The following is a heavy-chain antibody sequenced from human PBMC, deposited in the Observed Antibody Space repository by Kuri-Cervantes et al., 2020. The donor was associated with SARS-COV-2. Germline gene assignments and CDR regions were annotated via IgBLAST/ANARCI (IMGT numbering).Heavy chain of an antibody. V-gene: IGHV3-30*03. CDR2: ISYDGSNK. CDR3: ARDFYGDYVWYFDL. CDR1: GFTFSNYG. J-gene: IGHJ2*01. D-gene: IGHD4-17*01. Sequence: GESLKISCAASGFTFSNYGMHWVRQAPGKGLEWVAVISYDGSNKYYADSVKGRFTISRDNSKNTLYLQMNSLRAEDTAVYYCARDFYGDYVWYFDLWGRGTLVTVSS.